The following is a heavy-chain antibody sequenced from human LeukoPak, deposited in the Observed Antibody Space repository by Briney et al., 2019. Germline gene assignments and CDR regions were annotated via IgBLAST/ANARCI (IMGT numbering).Heavy chain of an antibody. J-gene: IGHJ3*02. CDR2: IYTSGST. Sequence: SETLSLTCTVSGGSMSSGSYYWSWIRQPAGKGLEWIGRIYTSGSTNYNPSLKSRVTMSVDTSKNQFSLKLSSVTAADTAVYYCARARYDYVWGSYRSPDAFDIWGQGTMVTVSS. V-gene: IGHV4-61*02. D-gene: IGHD3-16*02. CDR1: GGSMSSGSYY. CDR3: ARARYDYVWGSYRSPDAFDI.